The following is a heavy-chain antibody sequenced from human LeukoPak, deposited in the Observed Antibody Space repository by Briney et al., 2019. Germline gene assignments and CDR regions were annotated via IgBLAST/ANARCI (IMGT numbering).Heavy chain of an antibody. V-gene: IGHV1-69*13. Sequence: SVKVSCKASGGTFSSYAISWVRQAPGQGLEWMGGIIPIFGTANYARKFQGRVTITADESTSTAYMELSSLRSEDTAVYYCARVRGRDYDFWSGYPDYWGQGTLVTVSS. CDR1: GGTFSSYA. J-gene: IGHJ4*02. CDR3: ARVRGRDYDFWSGYPDY. D-gene: IGHD3-3*01. CDR2: IIPIFGTA.